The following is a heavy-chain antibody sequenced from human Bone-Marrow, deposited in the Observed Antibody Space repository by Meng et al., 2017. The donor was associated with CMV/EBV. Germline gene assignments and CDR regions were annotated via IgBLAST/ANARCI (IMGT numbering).Heavy chain of an antibody. J-gene: IGHJ6*02. D-gene: IGHD2-15*01. CDR3: AKDYGVHCSCGSCYGDYYGMDV. CDR2: IWYDGSNK. CDR1: RFNYRSYG. V-gene: IGHV3-33*06. Sequence: RSLRLQCASFRFNYRSYGMHWVRQAPGKGLDWVAVIWYDGSNKYYADSVKGRFTVSRVNSQNTLYLQMNSLRAEETAVYYWAKDYGVHCSCGSCYGDYYGMDVWGQGTTVTVSS.